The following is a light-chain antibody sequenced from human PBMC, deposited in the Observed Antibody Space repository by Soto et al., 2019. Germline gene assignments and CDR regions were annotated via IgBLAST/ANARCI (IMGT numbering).Light chain of an antibody. Sequence: EILLTQSPATLSLSPGERATPSCRASQSVSSYLAWYQQKPGQAPRLLIYDASNRATGIPARFSGSGSGTDFTLTITRLEPEDFAVYYCQQYVTSSPRTFGQGTKVDIK. CDR2: DAS. V-gene: IGKV3-11*01. J-gene: IGKJ1*01. CDR3: QQYVTSSPRT. CDR1: QSVSSY.